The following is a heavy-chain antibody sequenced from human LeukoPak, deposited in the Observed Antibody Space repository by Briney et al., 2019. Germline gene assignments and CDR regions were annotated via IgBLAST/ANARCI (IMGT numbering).Heavy chain of an antibody. J-gene: IGHJ4*02. CDR1: GGSVSSGNYY. D-gene: IGHD6-13*01. CDR2: MSNSGHT. Sequence: SETLSLTCTVSGGSVSSGNYYWSWIRQPPGKGLEGIGFMSNSGHTDSTPSLKSRVTISVDNSKNQFSLKLNSVTAADTAVYYCARVSAAGTGPDYWGQGTLVTVSS. V-gene: IGHV4-61*01. CDR3: ARVSAAGTGPDY.